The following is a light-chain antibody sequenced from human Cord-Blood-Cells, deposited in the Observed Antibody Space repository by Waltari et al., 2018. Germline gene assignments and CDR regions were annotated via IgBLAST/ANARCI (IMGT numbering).Light chain of an antibody. Sequence: SYELTQPPSVSVSPGRKASIPCPGDKLGDKYACWYQQKPGQSPVLVIYQDSKRPSGIPERFSGSNSGNTATLTISGTQAMDEADYYCQAWDSSTYVFGTGTKVTVL. V-gene: IGLV3-1*01. CDR2: QDS. J-gene: IGLJ1*01. CDR1: KLGDKY. CDR3: QAWDSSTYV.